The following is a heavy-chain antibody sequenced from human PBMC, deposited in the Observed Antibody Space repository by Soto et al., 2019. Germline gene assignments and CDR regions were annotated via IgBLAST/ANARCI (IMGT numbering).Heavy chain of an antibody. J-gene: IGHJ6*02. V-gene: IGHV3-23*01. CDR2: ISGSGGST. CDR3: AKGGRGVFGVVIPLYLYGMDV. D-gene: IGHD3-3*01. Sequence: GGSLRLSCAASGFTFSSYAMSWVRQAPGKGLEWVSAISGSGGSTYYADSVKGRFTISRDNSKNTLYLQMNSLRAEDTAVYYCAKGGRGVFGVVIPLYLYGMDVWGQGTTVTVSS. CDR1: GFTFSSYA.